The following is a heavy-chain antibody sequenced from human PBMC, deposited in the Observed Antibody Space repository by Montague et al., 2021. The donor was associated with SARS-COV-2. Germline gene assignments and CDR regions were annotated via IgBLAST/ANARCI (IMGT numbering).Heavy chain of an antibody. J-gene: IGHJ5*02. CDR3: ARTEYNWNDWFDP. CDR1: GGSISSYY. Sequence: SETLSLTCSVSGGSISSYYWSWIRQSPGKGLEWNGYIFHSGITDYNPSLKSRVTISVDMSKNQFSLQLNPVTAADSAVYYCARTEYNWNDWFDPWGQGTLVTVSS. D-gene: IGHD1-20*01. CDR2: IFHSGIT. V-gene: IGHV4-59*13.